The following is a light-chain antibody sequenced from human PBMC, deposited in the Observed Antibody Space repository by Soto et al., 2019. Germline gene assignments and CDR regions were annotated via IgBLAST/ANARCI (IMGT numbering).Light chain of an antibody. CDR1: QSINNF. J-gene: IGKJ1*01. CDR3: QQSFSTPQT. V-gene: IGKV1-39*01. Sequence: DIQMTQSASSLTASLGDRVTITCRASQSINNFLNWYQQKPGQAPKLLMYSATTVLGGVPSRFSGSGSGTDFSLTISSLQPEDFATYYCQQSFSTPQTFGQGTKVDIK. CDR2: SAT.